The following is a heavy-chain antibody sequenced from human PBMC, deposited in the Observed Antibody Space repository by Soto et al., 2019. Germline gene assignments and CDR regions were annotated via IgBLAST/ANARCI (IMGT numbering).Heavy chain of an antibody. CDR1: GFTFSSYA. V-gene: IGHV3-23*01. D-gene: IGHD6-13*01. J-gene: IGHJ1*01. CDR3: AKVDEQQGEYFQH. CDR2: ISGSGGST. Sequence: EVQLLESGGGLVQPGGSLRLSCAASGFTFSSYAMSWVRQAPGKGLEWVSAISGSGGSTYYADSVKGRFTSSRDNSKNTLYLQMNSMRAEDTAVYYCAKVDEQQGEYFQHWGQGTLVTVSS.